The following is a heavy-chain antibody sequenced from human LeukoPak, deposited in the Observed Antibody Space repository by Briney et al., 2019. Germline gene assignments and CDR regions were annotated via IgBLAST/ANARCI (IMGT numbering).Heavy chain of an antibody. Sequence: GGSLRLSCAASYFTFTNTWMNWARQAPGKGLVWVSRIASDGSSTTYADSVKGRFSISRDNAKNTLYLQMNSLRVEDTAVYYCARGRPHGNDYWGQGTLVTVSS. CDR3: ARGRPHGNDY. CDR1: YFTFTNTW. CDR2: IASDGSST. J-gene: IGHJ4*02. V-gene: IGHV3-74*01. D-gene: IGHD4-23*01.